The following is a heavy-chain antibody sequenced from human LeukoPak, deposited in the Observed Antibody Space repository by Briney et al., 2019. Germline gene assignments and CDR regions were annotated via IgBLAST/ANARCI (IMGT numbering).Heavy chain of an antibody. V-gene: IGHV4-59*01. J-gene: IGHJ6*03. CDR3: GXXXXSSXXWYXTYYYYFYMDV. CDR1: DDSITMYY. D-gene: IGHD2-15*01. CDR2: VDHTGST. Sequence: ETLSLTCSVSDDSITMYYWTWVRQPPGKGLEWIGYVDHTGSTNFNPSLNGGVSISRDTTKNLFSLRLRDVTAADTAVYFCGXXXXSSXXWYXTYYYYFYMDVWGKGTTVTVSS.